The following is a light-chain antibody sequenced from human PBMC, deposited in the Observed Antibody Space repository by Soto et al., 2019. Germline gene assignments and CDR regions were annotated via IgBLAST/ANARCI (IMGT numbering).Light chain of an antibody. CDR1: QSVSSN. Sequence: EIVMTQSPATLSVSPGERATLSCRASQSVSSNLAWYQQKPGQAPRLLIYDASTRATDIPTRFSGSGSGTEFTLTISSLEPEDFGVFYCQQRFDWPKITFGQGTRLEIK. V-gene: IGKV3-15*01. CDR3: QQRFDWPKIT. J-gene: IGKJ5*01. CDR2: DAS.